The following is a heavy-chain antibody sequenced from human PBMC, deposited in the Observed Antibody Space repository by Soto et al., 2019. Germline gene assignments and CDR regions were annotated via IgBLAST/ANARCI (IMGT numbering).Heavy chain of an antibody. D-gene: IGHD6-19*01. V-gene: IGHV4-31*03. CDR1: GGSISSGGYY. Sequence: SETLSLTCTVSGGSISSGGYYWSWIRQHPGKGLEWIGYIYYSGSTYYNPSLKSRVTISVDTSKNQFSLKLSSVTAADTAVYYCARSFRPSSGCLEYYQHWGRRTLVTVSS. CDR3: ARSFRPSSGCLEYYQH. J-gene: IGHJ1*01. CDR2: IYYSGST.